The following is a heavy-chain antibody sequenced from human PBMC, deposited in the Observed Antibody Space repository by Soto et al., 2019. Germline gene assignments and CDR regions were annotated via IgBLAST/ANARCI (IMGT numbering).Heavy chain of an antibody. J-gene: IGHJ4*02. CDR1: GGSISSNNYY. V-gene: IGHV4-39*01. Sequence: QLQLKESGPGLVKPSETLSLTCTVSGGSISSNNYYCGWIRQPPGKGLEWIGSIYYSGDTYYYPSLESRVTMSVDTSKSQFSLKLSSVTAADTAVYYCARHPGYTVPTVYATHYFDYWGQGIVVTVSS. D-gene: IGHD2-8*01. CDR2: IYYSGDT. CDR3: ARHPGYTVPTVYATHYFDY.